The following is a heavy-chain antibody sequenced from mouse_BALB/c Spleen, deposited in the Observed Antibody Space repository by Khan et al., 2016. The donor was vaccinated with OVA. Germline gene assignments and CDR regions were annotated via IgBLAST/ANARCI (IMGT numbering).Heavy chain of an antibody. CDR2: IWGDGST. Sequence: QVQLKESGPGLVAPSQSLSITCTVSGFSLTGYCVNWVRQPPGKGLEWLGMIWGDGSTDYNSALKSRLSISKDNSTCHVFLKMNSLHTDDTARYDCAIEIYYDYADYYDMDYWGQGTSVTVSS. CDR3: AIEIYYDYADYYDMDY. V-gene: IGHV2-6-7*01. J-gene: IGHJ4*01. CDR1: GFSLTGYC. D-gene: IGHD2-4*01.